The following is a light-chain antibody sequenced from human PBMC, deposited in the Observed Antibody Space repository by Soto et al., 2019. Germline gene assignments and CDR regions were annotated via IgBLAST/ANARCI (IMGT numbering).Light chain of an antibody. CDR3: QQSYSVALT. CDR2: RAS. Sequence: DIQMTQSPSSLSSSLGDRVTISCRASQRISTYLHWYQQKPGTSPRLLISRASSVKIGVPPRFSGSGSGRDFTLTICSLRPEDIGTYLCQQSYSVALTFGPGTKVEIK. CDR1: QRISTY. J-gene: IGKJ1*01. V-gene: IGKV1-39*01.